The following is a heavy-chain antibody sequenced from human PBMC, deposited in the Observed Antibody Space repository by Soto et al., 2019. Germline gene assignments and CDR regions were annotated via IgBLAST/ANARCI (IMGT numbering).Heavy chain of an antibody. Sequence: QLQLQESGPGLVKPSETLSLTCTVSGYSISSSHYYWGWIRQPPGKGLEWIGSIYYSGSTYYNPSLQSRVAIFVDTSSNQFSLKLSSLTAADTAVYYCARRIATAASWFDPWGQGTLVTVSS. V-gene: IGHV4-39*01. CDR3: ARRIATAASWFDP. J-gene: IGHJ5*02. D-gene: IGHD6-25*01. CDR2: IYYSGST. CDR1: GYSISSSHYY.